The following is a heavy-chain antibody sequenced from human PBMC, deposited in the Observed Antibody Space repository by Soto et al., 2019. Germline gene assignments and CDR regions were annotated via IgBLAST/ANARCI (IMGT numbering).Heavy chain of an antibody. V-gene: IGHV3-9*01. CDR1: GFTFDDYA. J-gene: IGHJ6*02. Sequence: GGSLRLSCAASGFTFDDYAMHWVRQAPGKGLEWVSGISWNSGSIGYADSVKGRFTISRDNAKNSLYLLMNSLRAEDTAVYYCALDGCSSYHYAMDVWGQGSTVTVSS. CDR3: ALDGCSSYHYAMDV. D-gene: IGHD6-6*01. CDR2: ISWNSGSI.